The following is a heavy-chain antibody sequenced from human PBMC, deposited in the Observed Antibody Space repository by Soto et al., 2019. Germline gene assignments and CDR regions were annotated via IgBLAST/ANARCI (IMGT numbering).Heavy chain of an antibody. CDR2: ISYDGSNK. CDR1: GFTFSSYG. Sequence: QVQLVESGGGVVQPGRSPRLSCAASGFTFSSYGMNWVRQAPGKGLEWVAVISYDGSNKYYADSVKGRFTISRDSSKNMLYLQMNSLRAEDTAVYYCAKEDSSSWHYYYGMDVWGQGTTVTVSS. V-gene: IGHV3-30*18. J-gene: IGHJ6*02. CDR3: AKEDSSSWHYYYGMDV. D-gene: IGHD6-13*01.